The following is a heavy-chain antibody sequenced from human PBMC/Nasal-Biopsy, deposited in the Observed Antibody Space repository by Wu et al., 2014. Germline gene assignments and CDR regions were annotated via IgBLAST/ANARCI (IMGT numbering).Heavy chain of an antibody. Sequence: CAASGFTFSSFAMNWVRQAPGKGLEWVSGITRDGRPFYADSVKGRFTISRDISKNTLSLQMISLRADDTAVYHCVSGCRTTNCQESGFDYWGQGALVTVSS. CDR1: GFTFSSFA. V-gene: IGHV3-23*01. CDR2: ITRDGRP. J-gene: IGHJ4*02. D-gene: IGHD2-2*01. CDR3: VSGCRTTNCQESGFDY.